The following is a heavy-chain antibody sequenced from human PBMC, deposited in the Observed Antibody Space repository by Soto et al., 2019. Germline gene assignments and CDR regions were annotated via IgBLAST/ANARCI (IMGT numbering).Heavy chain of an antibody. V-gene: IGHV3-64D*06. CDR1: GFIFSEST. D-gene: IGHD2-15*01. Sequence: GGSLRLSCSASGFIFSESTIYWVRQVPGKGLEAISAVSTSGRSTYYADSVKDRFTISRDNSKNTLFLQMGSLRPEDTAIYYCVKQAHGLDGVAFDYWGQGTRVTVSS. CDR2: VSTSGRST. J-gene: IGHJ4*02. CDR3: VKQAHGLDGVAFDY.